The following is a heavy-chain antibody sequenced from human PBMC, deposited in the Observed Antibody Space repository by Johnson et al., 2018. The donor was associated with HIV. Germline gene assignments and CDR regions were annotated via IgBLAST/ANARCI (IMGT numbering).Heavy chain of an antibody. CDR3: ASSFDYGDAFDI. CDR2: IYSGGST. J-gene: IGHJ3*02. D-gene: IGHD4-17*01. V-gene: IGHV3-66*01. CDR1: GFTFSDYY. Sequence: VQLVESGGGLVQPGGSLRLSCAASGFTFSDYYMSWVRQAPGKGLEWVSVIYSGGSTYYADSVTGRFTISRDNSKNTLYLQMNSLRAEDTAVYYCASSFDYGDAFDIWGQGTMVTVSS.